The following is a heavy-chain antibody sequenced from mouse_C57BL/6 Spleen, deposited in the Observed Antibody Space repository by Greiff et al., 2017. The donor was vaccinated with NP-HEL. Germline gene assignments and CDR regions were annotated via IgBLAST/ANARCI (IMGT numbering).Heavy chain of an antibody. V-gene: IGHV1-81*01. D-gene: IGHD2-13*01. CDR1: GYTFTSYG. CDR3: ARYYGDYYFDY. Sequence: VKLMESGAELARPGASVKLSCKASGYTFTSYGISWVKQRPGQGLEWIGEIYPRSGNTYYNEKFKGKATLTADKSSSTAYMELRSLTSEDSAVYFCARYYGDYYFDYWGQGTTLTVSS. J-gene: IGHJ2*01. CDR2: IYPRSGNT.